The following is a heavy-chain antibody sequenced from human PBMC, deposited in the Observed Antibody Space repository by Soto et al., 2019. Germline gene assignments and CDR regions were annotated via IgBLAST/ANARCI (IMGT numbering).Heavy chain of an antibody. J-gene: IGHJ6*02. Sequence: ASVKVSCKASGYTFTSYGISWVRQAPGQGLEWMGWISAYNGNTNYAQKLQGRVTMTTDTSTSTAYMELRSLRSDDTAVYYCASSSGYDPGPYYYYGMDVWGQGTTVTVSS. CDR2: ISAYNGNT. D-gene: IGHD5-12*01. V-gene: IGHV1-18*01. CDR1: GYTFTSYG. CDR3: ASSSGYDPGPYYYYGMDV.